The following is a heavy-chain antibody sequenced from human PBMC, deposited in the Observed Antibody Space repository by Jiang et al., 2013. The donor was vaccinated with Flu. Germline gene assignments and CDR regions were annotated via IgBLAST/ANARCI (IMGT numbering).Heavy chain of an antibody. J-gene: IGHJ2*01. Sequence: WIRQSPSRGLEWLGRTYYRSKWYNDFAGSVKSRITINPDTSKNQFSPQLNSVTPEDTAVYYCARGAHILTGYYNYYYFDLWGRGTLVTVSS. D-gene: IGHD3-9*01. CDR2: TYYRSKWYN. CDR3: ARGAHILTGYYNYYYFDL. V-gene: IGHV6-1*01.